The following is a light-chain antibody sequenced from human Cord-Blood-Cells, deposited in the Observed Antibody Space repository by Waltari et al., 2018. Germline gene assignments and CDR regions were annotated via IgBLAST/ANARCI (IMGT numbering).Light chain of an antibody. V-gene: IGKV3-20*01. Sequence: EIVLTQSPGTLSLSPGERATLSCRASQRVSSSYLAWYQQEPGQAPRLLIYGASSRATGIPDRFSGSGSGTDFTLTISRLEPEDFAVYYCQQYGSSPPFGPGTKVDIK. CDR1: QRVSSSY. CDR2: GAS. CDR3: QQYGSSPP. J-gene: IGKJ3*01.